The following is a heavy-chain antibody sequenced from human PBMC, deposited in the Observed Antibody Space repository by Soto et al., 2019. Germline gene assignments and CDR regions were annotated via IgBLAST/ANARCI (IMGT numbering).Heavy chain of an antibody. Sequence: LRLSCAASGFTFTRFSMNWVRQAPGKGLEWVSSISSTTNYIYYGDSMKGRFTISRDNAKNSLYLEMNSLRAEDTAVYYCARESEDLTSNFDYWGQGTLVTVSS. CDR3: ARESEDLTSNFDY. CDR2: ISSTTNYI. J-gene: IGHJ4*02. CDR1: GFTFTRFS. V-gene: IGHV3-21*06.